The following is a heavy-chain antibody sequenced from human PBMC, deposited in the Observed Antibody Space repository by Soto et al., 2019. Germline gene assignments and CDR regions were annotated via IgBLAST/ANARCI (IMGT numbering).Heavy chain of an antibody. CDR2: IYYSGST. V-gene: IGHV4-59*01. Sequence: TLSLTCTVSGGSISSYNWSWLRQPPGKGLEWIGYIYYSGSTNYNPSLKSRVTISVDTSKNQFSLKLSSVTAADTAVYYCARVQPGTIDYWGQGALVTVSS. J-gene: IGHJ4*02. CDR1: GGSISSYN. CDR3: ARVQPGTIDY. D-gene: IGHD1-1*01.